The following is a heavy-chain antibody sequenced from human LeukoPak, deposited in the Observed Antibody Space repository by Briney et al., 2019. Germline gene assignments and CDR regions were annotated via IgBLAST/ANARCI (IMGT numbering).Heavy chain of an antibody. CDR3: AREGGRDIVVVPAARGAFDI. CDR2: INPDGGST. J-gene: IGHJ3*02. CDR1: GYTFTRYY. Sequence: GASVKVSCKASGYTFTRYYVHWVRQAPGQGLEWMGMINPDGGSTNYAQKFQGRVTMTTDTSTSTAYMELRSLRSDDTAVYYCAREGGRDIVVVPAARGAFDIWGQGTMVTVSS. V-gene: IGHV1-46*01. D-gene: IGHD2-2*01.